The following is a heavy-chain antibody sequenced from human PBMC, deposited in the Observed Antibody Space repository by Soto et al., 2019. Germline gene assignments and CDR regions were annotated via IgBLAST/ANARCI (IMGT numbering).Heavy chain of an antibody. D-gene: IGHD3-16*01. CDR2: ISYDGSKK. V-gene: IGHV3-30*18. CDR3: AKDRVESGLGEVDY. Sequence: QVQLLESGGGVVQPGRSLRLSCAASGFTFSGHGMHWVRQAPGKGLEWMAVISYDGSKKYYVDSVKGRFTISRDNSKNTLYLQMNSLRAEDTAVYHCAKDRVESGLGEVDYWGQGTLVTVSS. CDR1: GFTFSGHG. J-gene: IGHJ4*02.